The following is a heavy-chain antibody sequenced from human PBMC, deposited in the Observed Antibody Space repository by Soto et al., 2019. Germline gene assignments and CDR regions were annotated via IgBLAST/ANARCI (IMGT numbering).Heavy chain of an antibody. CDR1: GYTFTSYW. CDR3: ARRVDGTYHFAY. CDR2: IYPGDSDP. Sequence: EVQLVQSGAEVKKPGESLKISCKGSGYTFTSYWIGWVRQMPGKGLEWMGIIYPGDSDPRYRPSFQGQVTISADKPISTAYLQLSSLKASDTALYYCARRVDGTYHFAYWGQGTLVTVSS. J-gene: IGHJ4*02. V-gene: IGHV5-51*04. D-gene: IGHD1-26*01.